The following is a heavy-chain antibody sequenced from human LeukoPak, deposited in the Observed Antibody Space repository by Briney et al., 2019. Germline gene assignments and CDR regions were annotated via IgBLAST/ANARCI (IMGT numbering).Heavy chain of an antibody. D-gene: IGHD1-26*01. CDR2: ISYSGRT. V-gene: IGHV4-59*13. J-gene: IGHJ3*01. CDR3: ARDRSGTYYTFDV. CDR1: GGSIGSSF. Sequence: PSETLSLTRSVSGGSIGSSFWNWIRLSPGKGLEWIGYISYSGRTNYSPSLKSRVTISIDTSKNQLSLTLSSVTAADTALYYCARDRSGTYYTFDVWGQGTMVTVSA.